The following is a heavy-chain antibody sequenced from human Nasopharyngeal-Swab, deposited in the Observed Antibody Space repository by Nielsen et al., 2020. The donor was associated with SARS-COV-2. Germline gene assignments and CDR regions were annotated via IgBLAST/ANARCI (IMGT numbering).Heavy chain of an antibody. CDR2: IRVSGDTT. Sequence: GESLKISCAASGFTLSSYSMNWVRQAPGKGLEWVSSIRVSGDTTYYADSVKGRFTISRDSSKNTLYLQMNSLRAEDTALYYCAKVKSGTSYDAFDIWGQGTMVTVSS. V-gene: IGHV3-23*01. CDR3: AKVKSGTSYDAFDI. CDR1: GFTLSSYS. J-gene: IGHJ3*02. D-gene: IGHD1-26*01.